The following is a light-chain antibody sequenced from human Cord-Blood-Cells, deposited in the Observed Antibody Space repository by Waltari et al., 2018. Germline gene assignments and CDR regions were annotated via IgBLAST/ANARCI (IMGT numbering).Light chain of an antibody. CDR2: DVS. CDR1: SSDVGGYNY. V-gene: IGLV2-14*01. J-gene: IGLJ3*02. CDR3: SSYTGSSTYWV. Sequence: QSALTQPASVSGSPGQSITISCTGTSSDVGGYNYVSWYQQHPGKAPKLMIYDVSKRPSGVSNRFSGSQCGNTASLTISGLQAEDEADYYCSSYTGSSTYWVFGGGTKLTVL.